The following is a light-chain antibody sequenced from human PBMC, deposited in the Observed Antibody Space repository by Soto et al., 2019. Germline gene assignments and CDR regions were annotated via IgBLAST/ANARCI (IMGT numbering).Light chain of an antibody. J-gene: IGKJ4*01. CDR2: KAS. CDR1: QSISSW. CDR3: QQYNSYPLT. Sequence: DIQMTQSPSTLSASVGARVTITCRASQSISSWLAWYQQKPGKATKLLIYKASDLEGGVPSRFSGSGSGTEFTLTISSLQPDDFATYYCQQYNSYPLTFGGGTKVEIK. V-gene: IGKV1-5*03.